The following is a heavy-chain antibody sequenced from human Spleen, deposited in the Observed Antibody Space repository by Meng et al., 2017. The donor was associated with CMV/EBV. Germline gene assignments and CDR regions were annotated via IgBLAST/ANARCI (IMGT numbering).Heavy chain of an antibody. Sequence: GGSLRLSCAASGFIFSGYYMSWIRQAPGKGLEWVSYIGSSGSLIYYADSVKGRFTISRDNAKNSLYLQMNSLRAEDTAVYYCARDPTGAMYFDYFGQGTLVTVSS. CDR3: ARDPTGAMYFDY. V-gene: IGHV3-11*01. CDR2: IGSSGSLI. J-gene: IGHJ4*02. D-gene: IGHD2-2*01. CDR1: GFIFSGYY.